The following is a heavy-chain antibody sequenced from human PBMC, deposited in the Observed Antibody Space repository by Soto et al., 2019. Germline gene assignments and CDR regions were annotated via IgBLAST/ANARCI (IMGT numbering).Heavy chain of an antibody. V-gene: IGHV4-59*02. J-gene: IGHJ4*02. D-gene: IGHD7-27*01. CDR1: GDSVNSYY. Sequence: PSETLSLTCTVTGDSVNSYYWSWMRQPPGKGLECMGYVYYSGSTNYNPSLKSRVTISVDTSKNQISLRLKSVTAADTAVYYCARKAWVRFDYWGQGALVTVSS. CDR3: ARKAWVRFDY. CDR2: VYYSGST.